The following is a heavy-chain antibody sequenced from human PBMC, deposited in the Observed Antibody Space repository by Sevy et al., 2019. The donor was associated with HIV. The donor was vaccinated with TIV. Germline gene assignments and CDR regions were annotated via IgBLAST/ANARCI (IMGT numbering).Heavy chain of an antibody. CDR1: GGSFSGYY. J-gene: IGHJ5*02. V-gene: IGHV4-34*01. CDR2: INDSGIT. D-gene: IGHD2-2*01. CDR3: ARSPPVVVVPGAPSWFDP. Sequence: SETLSLTCAVHGGSFSGYYWSWIRESPGKGLEWIGEINDSGITNYNPSLKSRVTISVDTSKKDFSLRLSSVTAADTAVYYCARSPPVVVVPGAPSWFDPWGQGTLVTVSS.